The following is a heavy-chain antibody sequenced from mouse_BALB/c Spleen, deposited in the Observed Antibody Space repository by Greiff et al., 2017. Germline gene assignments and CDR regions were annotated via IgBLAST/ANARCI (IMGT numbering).Heavy chain of an antibody. CDR2: ISSGGGST. D-gene: IGHD3-3*01. V-gene: IGHV5-12-1*01. J-gene: IGHJ4*01. CDR3: ARRDLYYAMDY. CDR1: GFAFSSYD. Sequence: EVKLVESGGGLVKPGGSLKLSCAASGFAFSSYDMSWVRQTPEKRLEWVAYISSGGGSTYYPDTVKGRFTISRDNAKNTLYLQMSSLKSEDTAMYYCARRDLYYAMDYWGQGTSVTVSS.